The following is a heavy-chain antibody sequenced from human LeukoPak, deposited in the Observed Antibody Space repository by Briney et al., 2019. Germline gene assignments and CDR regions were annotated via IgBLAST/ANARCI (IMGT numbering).Heavy chain of an antibody. D-gene: IGHD1-14*01. CDR3: AIGYRARPYYFDY. CDR1: GFTFMSYW. Sequence: PGGSLRLSCAASGFTFMSYWMAWVRQAPGKGLEWVANINQDGSEKYFVDSMKGRFTISRDYVKNSLYLQIDSLRTEDTAVYYCAIGYRARPYYFDYWGQGTLVTVSS. CDR2: INQDGSEK. J-gene: IGHJ4*02. V-gene: IGHV3-7*03.